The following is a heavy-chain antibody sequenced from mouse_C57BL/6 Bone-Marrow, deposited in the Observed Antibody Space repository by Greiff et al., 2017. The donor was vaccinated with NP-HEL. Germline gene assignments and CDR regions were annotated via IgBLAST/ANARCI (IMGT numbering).Heavy chain of an antibody. D-gene: IGHD4-1*02. V-gene: IGHV1-53*01. Sequence: QVQLQQPGTELVKPGASVKLSCKASGYTFTSYWMHWVKQRPGQGLEWIGNINPSNGGTNYNEKLKSKATLTVDKSSSTAYMQLSSLTSEDSAVYYCARSTTGTYAMDYWGQGTSVTVSS. J-gene: IGHJ4*01. CDR1: GYTFTSYW. CDR2: INPSNGGT. CDR3: ARSTTGTYAMDY.